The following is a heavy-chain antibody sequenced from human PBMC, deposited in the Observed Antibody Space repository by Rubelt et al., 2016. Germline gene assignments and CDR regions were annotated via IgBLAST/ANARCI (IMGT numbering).Heavy chain of an antibody. CDR2: FDPEAGET. J-gene: IGHJ4*02. CDR1: GYTLTELS. D-gene: IGHD4-17*01. CDR3: AREQETTVTIEGVLGY. Sequence: QVQLVQSGAEVKKPGASVKVSCKVSGYTLTELSMHWVRQAPGKGLEWMGGFDPEAGETIYAQKFQGRVTMTRDTSTSTVYMELSSLRSEDTAVYYCAREQETTVTIEGVLGYWGQGTLVTVSS. V-gene: IGHV1-24*01.